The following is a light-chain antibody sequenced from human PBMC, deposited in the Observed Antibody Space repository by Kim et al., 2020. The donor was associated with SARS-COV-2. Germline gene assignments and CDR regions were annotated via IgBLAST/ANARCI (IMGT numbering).Light chain of an antibody. CDR3: QEWDSNTGV. J-gene: IGLJ2*01. V-gene: IGLV3-1*01. Sequence: SYELTQPPSVSVSPGQTASITCAGDKLGDKYACWYQQKSGQSPVLVIYQDTKRPSGIPERFSGSNSGNTVTLTLSGTQAMDEADYYCQEWDSNTGVFGGGTQLTVL. CDR1: KLGDKY. CDR2: QDT.